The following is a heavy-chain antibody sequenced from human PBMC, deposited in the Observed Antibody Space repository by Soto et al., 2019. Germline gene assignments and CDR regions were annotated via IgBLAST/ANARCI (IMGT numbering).Heavy chain of an antibody. CDR1: GFSLITGVG. CDR2: IFWDKND. V-gene: IGHV2-5*02. D-gene: IGHD1-26*01. Sequence: QITLKESGPSLVRPTETLTLTCTFSGFSLITGVGVGWVRQPPGKALEWIAVIFWDKNDYSRPSLQTRVTISKDTHEEQVVRPLPDIDPEDTATYFCTQIYGSGRWGWYFHSWGQGTLVTVSS. CDR3: TQIYGSGRWGWYFHS. J-gene: IGHJ4*02.